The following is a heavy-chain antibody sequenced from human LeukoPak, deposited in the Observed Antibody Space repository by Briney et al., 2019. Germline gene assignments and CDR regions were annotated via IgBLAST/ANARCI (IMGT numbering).Heavy chain of an antibody. CDR1: GFTFSSYS. J-gene: IGHJ6*03. D-gene: IGHD3-3*01. CDR3: ARDRLGTYYDFWSGYYYYYMDV. CDR2: ISSSSSYI. V-gene: IGHV3-21*01. Sequence: GGSLRLSCAASGFTFSSYSMNWVRQAPGKGLEWVSSISSSSSYIYYADSVKGRFTISRDNAKNSLYLQMNSLRAEDTAVYYCARDRLGTYYDFWSGYYYYYMDVWGKGTTVTVSS.